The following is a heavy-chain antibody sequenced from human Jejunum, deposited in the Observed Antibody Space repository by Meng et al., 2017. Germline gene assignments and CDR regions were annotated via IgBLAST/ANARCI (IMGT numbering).Heavy chain of an antibody. CDR2: LYSGGSM. Sequence: EVQLVESGGGECGQVGCLRFSCSFYEYTISNTCVSWVRQAPGKGLDCVSTLYSGGSMYYADSVKGRFTVSRDDSKNTVYVQMNSLKAEDTAIYYCARVRTRNYGDYDFDYWGQGTLVTVSS. D-gene: IGHD4-17*01. CDR3: ARVRTRNYGDYDFDY. CDR1: EYTISNTC. J-gene: IGHJ4*02. V-gene: IGHV3-53*01.